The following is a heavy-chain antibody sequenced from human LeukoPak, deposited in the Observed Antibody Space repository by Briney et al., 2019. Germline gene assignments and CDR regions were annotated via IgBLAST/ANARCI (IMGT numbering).Heavy chain of an antibody. J-gene: IGHJ3*02. CDR2: IDPSDSYT. V-gene: IGHV5-10-1*01. D-gene: IGHD2-15*01. CDR1: GYNSPSYW. Sequence: HGESLRISCKGSGYNSPSYWISWVRQMPGKGLEWMGKIDPSDSYTRYSPSFQGHVTISVDESISTAYLQWSSLKASDTAMYYCARGGYCSGGSCYSRPFDIWGQGTMVTVSS. CDR3: ARGGYCSGGSCYSRPFDI.